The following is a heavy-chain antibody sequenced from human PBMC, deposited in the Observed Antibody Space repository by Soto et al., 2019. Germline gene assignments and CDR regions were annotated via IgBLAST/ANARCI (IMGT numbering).Heavy chain of an antibody. CDR3: AIRIQLWLHPEPPSSPEYYYYGMDV. CDR1: GYTFTSYG. V-gene: IGHV1-18*01. D-gene: IGHD5-18*01. CDR2: ISAYNGNT. Sequence: ASVKVSCKASGYTFTSYGISWVRQAPGQGLEWMGWISAYNGNTNYAQKLQGRVTMTTDKSTSTAYMELSSLRSDDTAVYYCAIRIQLWLHPEPPSSPEYYYYGMDVWGQGTTVTVSS. J-gene: IGHJ6*02.